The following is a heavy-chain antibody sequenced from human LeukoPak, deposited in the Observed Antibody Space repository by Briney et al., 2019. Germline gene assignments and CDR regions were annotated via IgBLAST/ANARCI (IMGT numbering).Heavy chain of an antibody. V-gene: IGHV4-34*01. CDR1: GGSFSGYY. CDR2: INHSGST. Sequence: PSETLSLTCAGYGGSFSGYYWSWIRQPPGKGLEWIGEINHSGSTNYNPSLKSQVSISIDTSKNQFSLKLTSVTAADPAVYYCARQTGSGLFILPGGQGTLVTVSS. J-gene: IGHJ4*02. CDR3: ARQTGSGLFILP. D-gene: IGHD3/OR15-3a*01.